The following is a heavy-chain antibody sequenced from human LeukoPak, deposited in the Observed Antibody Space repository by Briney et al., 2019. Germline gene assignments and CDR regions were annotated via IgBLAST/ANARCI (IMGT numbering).Heavy chain of an antibody. CDR2: INHSGST. D-gene: IGHD3-16*02. CDR1: GGSFSGYY. J-gene: IGHJ4*02. CDR3: AGAKPNEYYDYVWGSYRQHPLDY. Sequence: PSETLSLTCAVYGGSFSGYYWSWIRQPPGKGLEWIGEINHSGSTNYNPSLKSRVTISVDTSKNQFSLKLSSVTAADTAVHYCAGAKPNEYYDYVWGSYRQHPLDYWGQGTLVTVSS. V-gene: IGHV4-34*01.